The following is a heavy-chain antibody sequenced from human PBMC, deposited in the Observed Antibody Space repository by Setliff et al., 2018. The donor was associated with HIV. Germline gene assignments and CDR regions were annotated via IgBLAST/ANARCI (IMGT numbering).Heavy chain of an antibody. Sequence: SETLSLTCTVSGGSISSDNYYWSWIRQPAGKGLEWIGHIYTSGTTVYNHSLKSRVAISVDTSRNQFSLKLSSVTAADTAVYYCARGLSDPSSRNGGAVAADYWGQGTLVTVSS. J-gene: IGHJ4*02. V-gene: IGHV4-61*09. D-gene: IGHD6-19*01. CDR3: ARGLSDPSSRNGGAVAADY. CDR1: GGSISSDNYY. CDR2: IYTSGTT.